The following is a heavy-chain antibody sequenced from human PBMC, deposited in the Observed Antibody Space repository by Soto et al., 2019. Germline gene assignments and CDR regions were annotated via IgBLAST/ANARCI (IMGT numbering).Heavy chain of an antibody. D-gene: IGHD2-2*02. CDR3: AREYTAWPLAYGLDV. J-gene: IGHJ6*02. CDR1: GFTFSTYS. V-gene: IGHV3-21*01. Sequence: LRLSCVGSGFTFSTYSINWVRQAPGKGLEGVSSISSRSDIYYADSVKGRFTISRDNAKNSVSLQMNSLRAEDTAVYYCAREYTAWPLAYGLDVWGQGTTVTVSS. CDR2: ISSRSDI.